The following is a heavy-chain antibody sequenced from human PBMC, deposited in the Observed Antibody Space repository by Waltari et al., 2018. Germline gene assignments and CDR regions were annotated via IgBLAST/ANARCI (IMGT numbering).Heavy chain of an antibody. V-gene: IGHV1-18*01. CDR3: ARDGRYSSGWFDAFDI. Sequence: QVQLVQSGAEVKKPGASVNVSCKASGYPFTSYGISRVRQAPGQGLEWMGWISVYNGNTNYAQKLQGRVTKTTDTSTSTAYMELRSLRSDDTAVYYCARDGRYSSGWFDAFDIWGQGTMVTVSS. CDR2: ISVYNGNT. D-gene: IGHD6-19*01. CDR1: GYPFTSYG. J-gene: IGHJ3*02.